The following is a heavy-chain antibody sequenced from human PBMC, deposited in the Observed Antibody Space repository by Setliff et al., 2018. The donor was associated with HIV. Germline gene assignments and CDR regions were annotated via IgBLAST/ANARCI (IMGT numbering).Heavy chain of an antibody. CDR1: GFTVSNNY. V-gene: IGHV3-48*03. Sequence: HAGGSLRLSCAASGFTVSNNYMNWVRQAPGKGLEWISYISSSGDTIYYADSVKGRFTISRDNAKNSLYLQMNSLRAEDTAVYYCARDGGGYAFDIWGQGTMVTVSS. J-gene: IGHJ3*02. CDR3: ARDGGGYAFDI. D-gene: IGHD2-15*01. CDR2: ISSSGDTI.